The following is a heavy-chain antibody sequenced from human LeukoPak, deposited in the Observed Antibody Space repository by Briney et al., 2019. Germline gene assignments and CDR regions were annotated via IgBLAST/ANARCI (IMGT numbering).Heavy chain of an antibody. Sequence: PSETLSLTCTVSGGSISSSSYYWGWIRQPPGKGLEWIGSIYYSGSTYYNPSLKSRVTISVDTSKNQFSLKLSSVTAADTAVYYCARHLTKVYDSSGYEDYWGQETLVTVSS. V-gene: IGHV4-39*01. D-gene: IGHD3-22*01. CDR3: ARHLTKVYDSSGYEDY. J-gene: IGHJ4*02. CDR2: IYYSGST. CDR1: GGSISSSSYY.